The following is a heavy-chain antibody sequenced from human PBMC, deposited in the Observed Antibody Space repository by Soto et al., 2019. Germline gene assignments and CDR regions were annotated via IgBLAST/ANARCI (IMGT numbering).Heavy chain of an antibody. CDR1: GGSFSGYY. CDR2: INHSGST. J-gene: IGHJ6*03. V-gene: IGHV4-34*01. CDR3: ASRVVATTYMDV. Sequence: SETLSLTCAVYGGSFSGYYWSWIRQPPGKGLEWIGEINHSGSTNYNPSLKSRVTISVDTSKNQFSLKLSSVTAADTAVYYCASRVVATTYMDVWGKGTTVTVSS. D-gene: IGHD5-12*01.